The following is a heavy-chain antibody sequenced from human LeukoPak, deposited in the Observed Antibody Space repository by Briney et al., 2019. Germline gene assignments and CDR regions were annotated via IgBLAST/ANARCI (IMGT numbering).Heavy chain of an antibody. J-gene: IGHJ4*02. CDR3: ARVPLYDRSGYYFDY. V-gene: IGHV3-48*03. CDR1: GFIFSTYE. CDR2: ISTSGRAI. Sequence: QPGGSQRLSCAASGFIFSTYEMNWVRQAPGKGLEWVSYISTSGRAIFYADSVKGRFTISRDNAKNSLFLQMNSLRDEDTAVCYCARVPLYDRSGYYFDYWGLGTLVTVSS. D-gene: IGHD3-22*01.